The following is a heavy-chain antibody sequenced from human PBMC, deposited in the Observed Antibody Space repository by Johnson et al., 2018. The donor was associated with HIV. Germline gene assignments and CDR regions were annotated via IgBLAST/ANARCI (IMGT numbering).Heavy chain of an antibody. CDR1: GFTFSSYA. CDR3: AKDRGDYGGNRDAFDI. D-gene: IGHD4-23*01. J-gene: IGHJ3*02. V-gene: IGHV3-30*04. CDR2: ISYDGSNK. Sequence: QMLLVESGGGVVQPGRSLRLSCAASGFTFSSYAMHWVRQAPGKGLEWVAVISYDGSNKYYADSVKGRFTISRDNSKNTLYPQMNSLRAEDTAVYYCAKDRGDYGGNRDAFDIWGQGTMVTVSS.